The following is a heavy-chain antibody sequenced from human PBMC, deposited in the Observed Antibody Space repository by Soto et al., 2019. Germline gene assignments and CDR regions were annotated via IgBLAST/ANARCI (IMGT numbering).Heavy chain of an antibody. CDR3: ARVYIAAAPIGWYFDY. Sequence: QVQLQESGPGLVKPSQTLSLTCTVSGGSISSGDYYWSWIRQPPGKGLGWIGYIYYSGSTYYNPSLKSLVTISVDTSKNQFSLKLSSVTAADTAVYYCARVYIAAAPIGWYFDYWGQGTLVTVSS. V-gene: IGHV4-30-4*01. J-gene: IGHJ4*02. D-gene: IGHD6-13*01. CDR1: GGSISSGDYY. CDR2: IYYSGST.